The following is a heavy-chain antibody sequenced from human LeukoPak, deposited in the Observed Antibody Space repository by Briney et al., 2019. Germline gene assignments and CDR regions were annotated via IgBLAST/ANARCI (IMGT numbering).Heavy chain of an antibody. J-gene: IGHJ4*02. Sequence: SDPTLVKPTQTLTLTCTFSGFSLSTSGVGVGWIRQPPGKALGWLALIYWDDDKRYSPSLKSRLTITKDTSKNQVVLTMTNMDPVDTATYYCAHRWVGSSWYWVYFDYWGQGTLVTVSS. CDR2: IYWDDDK. CDR1: GFSLSTSGVG. CDR3: AHRWVGSSWYWVYFDY. V-gene: IGHV2-5*02. D-gene: IGHD6-13*01.